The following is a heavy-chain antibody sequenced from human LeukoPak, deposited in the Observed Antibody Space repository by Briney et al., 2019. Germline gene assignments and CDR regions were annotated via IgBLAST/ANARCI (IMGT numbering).Heavy chain of an antibody. J-gene: IGHJ4*02. D-gene: IGHD3-22*01. Sequence: GGSLRLSCTVSGFTLTNAWMSWVRRAPGKGLEWVAVISYDGSNKYYADSVKGRFTISRDNSKNTLYLQMNSLRAEDTAVYYCAKDPTRSPDYYDSSGYSDYWGQGTLVTVSS. V-gene: IGHV3-30*18. CDR1: GFTLTNAW. CDR2: ISYDGSNK. CDR3: AKDPTRSPDYYDSSGYSDY.